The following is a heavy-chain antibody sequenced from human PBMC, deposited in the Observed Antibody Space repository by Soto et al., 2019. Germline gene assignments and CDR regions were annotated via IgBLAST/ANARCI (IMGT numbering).Heavy chain of an antibody. J-gene: IGHJ4*02. CDR3: ARGQVVAAQH. Sequence: QLQLQESGSGRVKPSQTLSLTCAVSGGSISSGGYSWSWIRQPPGKGLEWIGYIYHSVSTYYNPSRKRRVTISVDRSKNQFSLKLSSATAADTAVYYCARGQVVAAQHWGQGTLVTVSS. CDR2: IYHSVST. V-gene: IGHV4-30-2*01. CDR1: GGSISSGGYS. D-gene: IGHD2-15*01.